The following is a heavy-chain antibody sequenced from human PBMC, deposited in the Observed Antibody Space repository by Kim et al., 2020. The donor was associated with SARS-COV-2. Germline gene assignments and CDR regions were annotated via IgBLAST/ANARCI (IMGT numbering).Heavy chain of an antibody. CDR1: GGSFSGYY. CDR3: ARWRSYYDSSGYYPHYYGMDV. Sequence: SETLSLTCAVYGGSFSGYYWSWIRQPPGKGLEWIGEINHSGSTNYNPSLKSRVTISVDTSKNQFSLKLSSVTAADTAVYYCARWRSYYDSSGYYPHYYGMDVWGQGTTVTVSS. J-gene: IGHJ6*02. CDR2: INHSGST. V-gene: IGHV4-34*01. D-gene: IGHD3-22*01.